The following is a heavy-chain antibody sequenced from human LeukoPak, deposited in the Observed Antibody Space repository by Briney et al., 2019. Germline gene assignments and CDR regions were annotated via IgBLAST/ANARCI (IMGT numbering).Heavy chain of an antibody. V-gene: IGHV1-69*01. CDR2: IIPIFGTA. CDR1: GGTFSSYA. CDR3: ARYCSSTSCYPSDWYFDL. J-gene: IGHJ2*01. Sequence: ASVKVSCKASGGTFSSYAISWVRQAPGQGLEWMGGIIPIFGTANYAQKFQGRVTITADESTSTAYMELSSLRSEDTAVYYCARYCSSTSCYPSDWYFDLWGRGTLVTVSS. D-gene: IGHD2-2*01.